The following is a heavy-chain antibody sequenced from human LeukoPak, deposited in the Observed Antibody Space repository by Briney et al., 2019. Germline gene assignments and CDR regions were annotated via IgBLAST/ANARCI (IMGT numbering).Heavy chain of an antibody. CDR2: ISWDGGST. D-gene: IGHD3-10*01. V-gene: IGHV3-43D*03. J-gene: IGHJ6*03. Sequence: GGSLRLSCAASGFTFDDYAMHWVRQAPGKGLEWVSLISWDGGSTYYADSVKGRFTISRDNSKNTLYLQMNSLRAEDTALYYCAKGLGRYYYYYYMDVWGKGTTVTVSS. CDR3: AKGLGRYYYYYYMDV. CDR1: GFTFDDYA.